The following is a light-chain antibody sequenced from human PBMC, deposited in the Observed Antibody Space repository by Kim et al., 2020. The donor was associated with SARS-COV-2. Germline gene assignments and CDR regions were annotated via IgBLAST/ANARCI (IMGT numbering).Light chain of an antibody. Sequence: SYELTQPPSVSVSPGQTAIITCSGDKLGDKYACWYQQKPGQSPVLVIYQDSKRPSGIPERFSGSNSGNTATLTISGTQAMDEADYYCQAWDSSTAGVFGGGTQLTVL. CDR3: QAWDSSTAGV. V-gene: IGLV3-1*01. CDR2: QDS. CDR1: KLGDKY. J-gene: IGLJ3*02.